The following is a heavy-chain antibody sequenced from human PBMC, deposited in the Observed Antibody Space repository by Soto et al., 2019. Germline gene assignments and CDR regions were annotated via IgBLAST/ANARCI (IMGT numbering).Heavy chain of an antibody. V-gene: IGHV5-10-1*01. J-gene: IGHJ6*02. CDR2: IDPSDSYT. CDR3: ARQVYSGSYIEYCYGMDV. D-gene: IGHD1-26*01. Sequence: GESLKISCKGSGYSFTSYWISWVRQMPGKGLEWMGRIDPSDSYTNYSPSFQGHVTISADKSISTAYLQWSSLKASDTAMYYCARQVYSGSYIEYCYGMDVWGQGTTVTVSS. CDR1: GYSFTSYW.